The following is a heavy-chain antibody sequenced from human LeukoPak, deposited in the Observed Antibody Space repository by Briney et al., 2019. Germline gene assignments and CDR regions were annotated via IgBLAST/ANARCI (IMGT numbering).Heavy chain of an antibody. CDR3: ARHHRVVPAALADYYMDV. CDR1: GYTFTSYG. Sequence: ASVKVSCKASGYTFTSYGISWVRQAPGQGLEWMGWISAYNGNTNYAQKLQGRVTMTTDTSTSTAYMELRSLRSDDTAMYYCARHHRVVPAALADYYMDVWGKGTTVTVSS. J-gene: IGHJ6*03. V-gene: IGHV1-18*01. CDR2: ISAYNGNT. D-gene: IGHD2-2*01.